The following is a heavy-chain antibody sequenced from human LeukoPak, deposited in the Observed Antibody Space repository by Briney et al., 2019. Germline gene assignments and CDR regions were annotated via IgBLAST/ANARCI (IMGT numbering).Heavy chain of an antibody. D-gene: IGHD2-15*01. CDR1: GFTFSSYS. J-gene: IGHJ3*02. CDR3: AKDLEVAATPAAFDI. Sequence: GGSLRLSCAASGFTFSSYSMNWVRQAPGKGLEWVSYISSSSSTIYYADSVKGRFTISRDNAKNSLYLQMNSLRAEDTAVYYCAKDLEVAATPAAFDIWGQGTMVTVSS. V-gene: IGHV3-48*01. CDR2: ISSSSSTI.